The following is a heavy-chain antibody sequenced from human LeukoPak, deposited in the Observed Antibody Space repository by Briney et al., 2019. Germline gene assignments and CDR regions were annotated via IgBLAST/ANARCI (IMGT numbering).Heavy chain of an antibody. D-gene: IGHD3-9*01. CDR1: GFTFSSYW. V-gene: IGHV3-7*01. CDR2: IKQDGSEK. Sequence: GGSLRLSCAASGFTFSSYWMNWVRQAPGKGLEWVANIKQDGSEKYYVDSVKGRFTISRDNAKNSLYLQMNSLRAEDTAVYYCARDTPLRYFDWFQTGQGAYYYYYMDVWGKGTTVTVSS. J-gene: IGHJ6*03. CDR3: ARDTPLRYFDWFQTGQGAYYYYYMDV.